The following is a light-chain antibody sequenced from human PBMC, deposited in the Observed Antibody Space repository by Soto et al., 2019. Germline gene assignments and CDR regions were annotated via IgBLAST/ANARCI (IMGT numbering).Light chain of an antibody. CDR1: HSVSTS. CDR2: DTS. Sequence: EIVLTQSPATLSFSPGERATLSCRASHSVSTSLAWYQQKPGQAPRLLIYDTSTRATGIPARFSGSGSGTEFTLTISSLQSEDFAVYYCQQYNNWPPINFGQGTRLEIK. CDR3: QQYNNWPPIN. J-gene: IGKJ5*01. V-gene: IGKV3-15*01.